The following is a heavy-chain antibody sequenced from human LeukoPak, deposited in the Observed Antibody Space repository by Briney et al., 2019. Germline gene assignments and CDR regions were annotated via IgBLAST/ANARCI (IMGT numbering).Heavy chain of an antibody. J-gene: IGHJ4*02. CDR3: ATSNLDCSSTSCYVGY. D-gene: IGHD2-2*01. CDR1: GGSFSGYY. Sequence: PSETLSLTCAVYGGSFSGYYWSWIRQPPGKGLEWIGEINHSGSTNYNPSLKSRVTMSVDTSKNQFSLKLSSVTAADTAVYYCATSNLDCSSTSCYVGYWGQGTLVTVSS. V-gene: IGHV4-34*01. CDR2: INHSGST.